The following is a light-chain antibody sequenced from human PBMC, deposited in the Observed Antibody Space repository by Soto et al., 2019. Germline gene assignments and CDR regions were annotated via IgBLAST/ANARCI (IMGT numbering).Light chain of an antibody. CDR3: YSFYTSAPYV. CDR2: EVS. V-gene: IGLV2-18*02. CDR1: SSDVGSYNH. Sequence: QSALTQPPSVSGSPGQSVTISCSGTSSDVGSYNHVSWYQQAPGTAPKLMIYEVSNRPSGVPDRFSGSKSGNTASLTISGLQPEDVTDSSCYSFYTSAPYVVRPSTKV. J-gene: IGLJ1*01.